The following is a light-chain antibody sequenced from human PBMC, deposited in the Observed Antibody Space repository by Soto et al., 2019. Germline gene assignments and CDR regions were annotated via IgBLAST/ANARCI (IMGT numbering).Light chain of an antibody. Sequence: QSVLTQPASVSGSPGQSIAISCTGTSSDVGSYDYVSWYQQHPDKAPKLMIYEVTQRPSGVSNRFSGSKSGNTASLTISGFQVEDEADYYCSSLKSVNTRVFVTGTKVTVL. J-gene: IGLJ1*01. CDR3: SSLKSVNTRV. CDR2: EVT. CDR1: SSDVGSYDY. V-gene: IGLV2-14*01.